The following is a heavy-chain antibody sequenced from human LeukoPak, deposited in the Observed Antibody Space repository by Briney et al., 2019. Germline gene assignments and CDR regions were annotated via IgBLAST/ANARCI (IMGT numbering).Heavy chain of an antibody. CDR2: IYPDDSDT. V-gene: IGHV5-51*01. J-gene: IGHJ5*02. Sequence: GEYLKISCETSGYNFATYWIGWVRQMPGTGLEWVGAIYPDDSDTRYSPSFQGQVVISADRSIRTAYLQWNSLKTSDTAMYYCVRQRGSSGTINHFDPWGQGTLVTVSS. D-gene: IGHD3-10*01. CDR3: VRQRGSSGTINHFDP. CDR1: GYNFATYW.